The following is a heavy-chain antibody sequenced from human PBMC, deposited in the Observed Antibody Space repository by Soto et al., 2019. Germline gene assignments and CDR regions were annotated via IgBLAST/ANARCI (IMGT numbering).Heavy chain of an antibody. CDR2: VNHNGRN. J-gene: IGHJ3*01. CDR1: GGSFSGYF. V-gene: IGHV4-34*02. D-gene: IGHD6-19*01. CDR3: ARGGSSDWQVAFDF. Sequence: QLHQQQWGAGLLKPSETLSLTCAVYGGSFSGYFWNWIRQTPGKGLVWIGKVNHNGRNNYNPSLKSRVTISLDMSKNQISLKLTSVTAADTAVYYCARGGSSDWQVAFDFWGQGTMVTVSS.